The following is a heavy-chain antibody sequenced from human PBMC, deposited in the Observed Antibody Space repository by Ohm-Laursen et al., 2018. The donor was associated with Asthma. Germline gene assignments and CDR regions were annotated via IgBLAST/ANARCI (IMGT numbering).Heavy chain of an antibody. J-gene: IGHJ4*02. Sequence: ASVKVSCKASGYTFTSYAMNWVRQAPGQGLEWMGWINTNTGNPTYAQGFTGRFVFSLDTSVSTAYLQISSLKAEDTAVYYCARVRYSSSWYRGYYFNYWGQGTLVTVSS. D-gene: IGHD6-13*01. CDR3: ARVRYSSSWYRGYYFNY. CDR2: INTNTGNP. V-gene: IGHV7-4-1*02. CDR1: GYTFTSYA.